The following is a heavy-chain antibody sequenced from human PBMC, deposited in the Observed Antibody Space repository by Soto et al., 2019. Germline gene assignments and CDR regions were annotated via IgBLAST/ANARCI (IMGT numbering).Heavy chain of an antibody. J-gene: IGHJ6*02. CDR1: GGTFSSYA. CDR2: IIPIFGTA. CDR3: XRDYV. V-gene: IGHV1-69*12. Sequence: QVQLVQSGAEVKKPGSSVKVSCKASGGTFSSYAISWVRQAPGQGLEWMGGIIPIFGTANYAQKFQGRVTITADESTSTAYMELSSLXXEXXXXXXXXRDYVWGQGTTVTVSS.